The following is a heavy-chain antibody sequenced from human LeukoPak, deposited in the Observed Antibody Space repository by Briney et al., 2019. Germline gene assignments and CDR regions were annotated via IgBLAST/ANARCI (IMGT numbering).Heavy chain of an antibody. CDR3: ARYVPSGDYAKYYFDY. Sequence: SGGSLRLSCAASGFTFSNYWMSWIRQPPGKGLEWIGEINHSGSTNYNPSLKSRVTISVDTSKNQFSLKLSSVTAADTAVHYCARYVPSGDYAKYYFDYWGQGTLVTVSS. V-gene: IGHV4-34*01. CDR2: INHSGST. D-gene: IGHD3-22*01. J-gene: IGHJ4*02. CDR1: GFTFSNYW.